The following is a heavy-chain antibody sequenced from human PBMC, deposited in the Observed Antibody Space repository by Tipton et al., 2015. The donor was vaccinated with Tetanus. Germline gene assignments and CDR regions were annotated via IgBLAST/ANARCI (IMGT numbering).Heavy chain of an antibody. CDR2: ISGYNGTP. CDR1: GYIFTSYG. CDR3: ARGGRFYYDSSGNYEAY. D-gene: IGHD3-22*01. V-gene: IGHV1-18*01. J-gene: IGHJ4*02. Sequence: QLVQSGPEVKKPGASVKVSCKASGYIFTSYGISWVRQAPGQGLEWMGWISGYNGTPNYAQKFQGRVTMTTDTSTSTVYMELRSLRSDDTAVYYCARGGRFYYDSSGNYEAYWGQGTLVTVSS.